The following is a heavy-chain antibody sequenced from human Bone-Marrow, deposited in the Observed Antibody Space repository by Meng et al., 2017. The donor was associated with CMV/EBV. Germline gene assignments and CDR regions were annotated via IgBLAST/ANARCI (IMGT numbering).Heavy chain of an antibody. J-gene: IGHJ4*02. CDR2: INSDGSST. CDR3: ARVWGYSYGPHYFDY. V-gene: IGHV3-74*01. D-gene: IGHD5-18*01. CDR1: GFTFSSYW. Sequence: GESLKISCAASGFTFSSYWMHWVRQAPGKGLVWVSRINSDGSSTSYADSVKGRFTISRDNAKNSLYLQMNSLRAEDTAVYYCARVWGYSYGPHYFDYWGQGTLVTVSS.